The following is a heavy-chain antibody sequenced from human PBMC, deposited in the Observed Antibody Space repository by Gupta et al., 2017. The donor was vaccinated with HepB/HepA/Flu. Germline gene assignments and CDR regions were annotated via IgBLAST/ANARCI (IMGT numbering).Heavy chain of an antibody. CDR2: IFSNNEK. V-gene: IGHV2-26*01. Sequence: QVTLKESGPVLVTPTENITLTCAVSGFSPSKARVGVTWIRQPPGKALEWLAHIFSNNEKSYSTPLQSRLTISKDTSKSQVVLTMTNMAPVDTATYYCARIRDFGDNPRYYYYYMDVWGKGTTVTVSS. J-gene: IGHJ6*03. D-gene: IGHD4-23*01. CDR3: ARIRDFGDNPRYYYYYMDV. CDR1: GFSPSKARVG.